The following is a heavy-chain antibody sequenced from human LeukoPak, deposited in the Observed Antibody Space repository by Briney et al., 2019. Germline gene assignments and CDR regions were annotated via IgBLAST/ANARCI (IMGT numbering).Heavy chain of an antibody. V-gene: IGHV1-46*01. CDR3: ARDQGYDSSGYYYYQFDY. CDR2: INPSGGNT. D-gene: IGHD3-22*01. J-gene: IGHJ4*02. Sequence: ASVKVSCKASGYTFTSYYLQWVRQAPGQGLEWMGIINPSGGNTSYAQKFQGRVTMTRDMSTGTVYMELSSLRSEDTAVYYCARDQGYDSSGYYYYQFDYWGQGTLVTVSS. CDR1: GYTFTSYY.